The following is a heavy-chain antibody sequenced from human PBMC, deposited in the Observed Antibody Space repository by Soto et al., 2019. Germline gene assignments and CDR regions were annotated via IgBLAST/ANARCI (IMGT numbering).Heavy chain of an antibody. D-gene: IGHD3-10*01. J-gene: IGHJ4*02. CDR1: GFSFNTYW. Sequence: GGSLRLSCAASGFSFNTYWMTWVRQAPGKGLEWVANIEQDGSEKYYVDSVKGRFTISRDNAKNSLYLQMNSLRAEDTAVYYCARDSTYGFFFDYWGQGTLVTVSS. CDR3: ARDSTYGFFFDY. V-gene: IGHV3-7*01. CDR2: IEQDGSEK.